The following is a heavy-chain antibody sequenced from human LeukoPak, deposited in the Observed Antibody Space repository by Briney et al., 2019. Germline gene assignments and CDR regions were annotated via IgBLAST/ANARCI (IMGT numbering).Heavy chain of an antibody. CDR1: GYTFTSYG. CDR3: ARVCGWFGELLYLYYFDY. Sequence: ASVKVSCKASGYTFTSYGISWVRQAPGQGLEWMGWISAYNGNTNYAQKLQGRVTMTTDTSTSTAYMELRSLRSDDTAVYCCARVCGWFGELLYLYYFDYWGQGTLVTVSS. V-gene: IGHV1-18*01. CDR2: ISAYNGNT. J-gene: IGHJ4*02. D-gene: IGHD3-10*01.